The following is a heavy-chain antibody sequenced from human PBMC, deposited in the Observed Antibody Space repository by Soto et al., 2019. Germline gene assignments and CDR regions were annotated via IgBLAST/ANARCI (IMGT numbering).Heavy chain of an antibody. Sequence: QVHLVQSGAEVKKPGSSVKVSCKTSGGTFSSYTISWVRQAPGQGLEWMGRIIPMPGIANYAQKFQGRVTITADTSTRTVYMELSSLRSEDTAVFYCARDLAVASKAGFDYWGQGTLVTVPS. CDR1: GGTFSSYT. CDR2: IIPMPGIA. J-gene: IGHJ4*02. D-gene: IGHD6-19*01. CDR3: ARDLAVASKAGFDY. V-gene: IGHV1-69*08.